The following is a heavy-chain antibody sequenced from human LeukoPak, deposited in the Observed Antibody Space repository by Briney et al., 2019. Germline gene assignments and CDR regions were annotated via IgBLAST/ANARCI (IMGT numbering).Heavy chain of an antibody. J-gene: IGHJ3*02. CDR1: GYSFTSYW. CDR2: IYPGDSDT. Sequence: GESLKISCKGSGYSFTSYWIGWVRQMPGKGLEWMGIIYPGDSDTRYSPSFQGQVTISADKSISTAYLQWSSLKASDTAMYYCARQIEKQWLVLSNDAFDIWGQGTMVTASS. D-gene: IGHD6-19*01. V-gene: IGHV5-51*01. CDR3: ARQIEKQWLVLSNDAFDI.